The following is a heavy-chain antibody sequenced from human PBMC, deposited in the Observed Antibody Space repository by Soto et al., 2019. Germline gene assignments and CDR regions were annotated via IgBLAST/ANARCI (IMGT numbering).Heavy chain of an antibody. CDR3: ARGGIDYGDYEGDYYYGMDV. CDR1: GGSISSGGYY. D-gene: IGHD4-17*01. Sequence: SETLPLTCTVSGGSISSGGYYWSWIRQHPGKGLEWIGYIYYSGSTYYNPSLKSRVTISVDTSKNQFSLKLSSVAAADTAVYYCARGGIDYGDYEGDYYYGMDVWGQGTTVTVSS. CDR2: IYYSGST. V-gene: IGHV4-31*03. J-gene: IGHJ6*02.